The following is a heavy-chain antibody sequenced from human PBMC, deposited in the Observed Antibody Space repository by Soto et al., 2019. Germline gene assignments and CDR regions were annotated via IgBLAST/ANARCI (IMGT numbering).Heavy chain of an antibody. Sequence: AGGSLRLSCAASGFTFSSYAMSWVRQAPGKGLEWVSAISGSGGSTYYADSVKGRFTISRDNSKNTLYLQMNSLRAEDTAVYYCAKDDFWSGYLYGMDVWGQGTTVTVSS. J-gene: IGHJ6*02. V-gene: IGHV3-23*01. CDR3: AKDDFWSGYLYGMDV. CDR2: ISGSGGST. D-gene: IGHD3-3*01. CDR1: GFTFSSYA.